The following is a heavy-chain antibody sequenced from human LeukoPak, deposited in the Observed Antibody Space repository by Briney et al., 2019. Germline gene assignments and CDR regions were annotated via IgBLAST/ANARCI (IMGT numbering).Heavy chain of an antibody. V-gene: IGHV2-5*08. D-gene: IGHD3-16*01. CDR3: VHRPRKGVPPTY. CDR2: IWWDDDR. Sequence: TLSLTCTVSGGSISSGDYYWSWIRQPPGKALEWLALIWWDDDRHYSPPLKSRLTITKDTSKNQVVLTMTNMDPVDTATYYCVHRPRKGVPPTYWGQGALVIVSS. J-gene: IGHJ4*02. CDR1: GGSISSGDYY.